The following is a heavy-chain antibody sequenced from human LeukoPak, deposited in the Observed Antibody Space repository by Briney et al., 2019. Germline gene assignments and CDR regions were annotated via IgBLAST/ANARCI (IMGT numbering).Heavy chain of an antibody. CDR3: AKAVRGPDILTGYYTGGYFDY. J-gene: IGHJ4*02. V-gene: IGHV3-23*01. CDR1: GFTFSSYA. D-gene: IGHD3-9*01. Sequence: GGSLRLSCAASGFTFSSYAMSWVHQAPGKGLEWVSAISGSGGSTYYADSVKGRFTISRDNSKNTLYLQMNSLRAEDTAVYYCAKAVRGPDILTGYYTGGYFDYWGQGTLVTVSS. CDR2: ISGSGGST.